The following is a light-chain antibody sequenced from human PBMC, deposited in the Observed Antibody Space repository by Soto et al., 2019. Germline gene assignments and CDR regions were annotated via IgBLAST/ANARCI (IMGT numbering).Light chain of an antibody. CDR1: QTISSW. CDR3: QNYNSYSEA. V-gene: IGKV1-5*03. J-gene: IGKJ1*01. CDR2: KAS. Sequence: DIQMTQSPSTLSGSVVDIVTITCRASQTISSWLAWYQQKPGKAPKLLIYKASTLKSGVPSRFSGSGSGTEFTLTISSLQPDDFATYYCQNYNSYSEAFGQGTTVDIK.